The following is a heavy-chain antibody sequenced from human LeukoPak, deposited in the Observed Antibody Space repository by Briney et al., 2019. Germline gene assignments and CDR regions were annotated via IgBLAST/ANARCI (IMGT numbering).Heavy chain of an antibody. V-gene: IGHV4-4*07. J-gene: IGHJ5*02. CDR2: IYTSGST. CDR3: ARDYDIFTGTNWFDP. D-gene: IGHD3-9*01. Sequence: SETLSLTCTVSGGSISSYYWSWIRQPAGKGLEWIGRIYTSGSTNYNPSLKSRVTMSVDTSKNQFSLKLSSVTAADTAVYYCARDYDIFTGTNWFDPWGQGTLVTVSS. CDR1: GGSISSYY.